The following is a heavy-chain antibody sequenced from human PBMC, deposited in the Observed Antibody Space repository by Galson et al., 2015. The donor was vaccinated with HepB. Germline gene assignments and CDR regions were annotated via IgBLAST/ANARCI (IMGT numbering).Heavy chain of an antibody. CDR1: GFSLSTYD. V-gene: IGHV1-8*01. Sequence: SVKVSCKASGFSLSTYDINWVRQATGQGLEWLGWMDPNSGNTGYAQKFQGRITMTRNTSISTAYMELRSLRSEDTAVYYCARFPHSSTWDDSYYDMDGWGKGTTVTVS. CDR3: ARFPHSSTWDDSYYDMDG. CDR2: MDPNSGNT. D-gene: IGHD6-13*01. J-gene: IGHJ6*03.